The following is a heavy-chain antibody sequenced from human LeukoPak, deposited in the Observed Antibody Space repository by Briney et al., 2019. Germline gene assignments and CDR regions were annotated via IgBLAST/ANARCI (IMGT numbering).Heavy chain of an antibody. V-gene: IGHV1-69*04. CDR1: GYTFTSYG. CDR2: IIPILGIA. D-gene: IGHD3-10*01. J-gene: IGHJ4*02. CDR3: ARDGREWFGEYYFDY. Sequence: SVKVSCKASGYTFTSYGISWVRQAPGQGLEWMGRIIPILGIANYAQKFQGRVTITADKSTSTAYMELSSLRSEDTAVYYCARDGREWFGEYYFDYWGQGTLVTVSS.